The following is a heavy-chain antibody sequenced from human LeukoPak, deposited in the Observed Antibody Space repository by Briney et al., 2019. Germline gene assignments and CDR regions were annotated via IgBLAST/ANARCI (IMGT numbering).Heavy chain of an antibody. Sequence: SSVKVSCKTSGGTFNNSAISWVQQAPGQGLEWLGGIMPLFGTAGYAQKFQGRVTITKDESTRTVYLELTSLTSDDTAVYYCARDVHGDYGSGWFDPWGQGTLVSVSS. D-gene: IGHD4-17*01. CDR3: ARDVHGDYGSGWFDP. V-gene: IGHV1-69*05. CDR1: GGTFNNSA. CDR2: IMPLFGTA. J-gene: IGHJ5*02.